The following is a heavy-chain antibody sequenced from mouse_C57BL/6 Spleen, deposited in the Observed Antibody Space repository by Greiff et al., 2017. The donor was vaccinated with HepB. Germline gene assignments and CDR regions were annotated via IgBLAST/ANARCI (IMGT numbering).Heavy chain of an antibody. V-gene: IGHV1-82*01. CDR2: IYPGDGDT. D-gene: IGHD4-1*01. CDR1: GYAFSSSW. CDR3: AREGGKKTGTGTDYFDY. Sequence: QVQLKQSGPELVKPGASVKISCKASGYAFSSSWMNWVKQRPGKGLEWIGRIYPGDGDTNYNGKFKGKATLTADKSSSTAYMQLSSLTSEDSAVYFCAREGGKKTGTGTDYFDYWGQGTTLTVSS. J-gene: IGHJ2*01.